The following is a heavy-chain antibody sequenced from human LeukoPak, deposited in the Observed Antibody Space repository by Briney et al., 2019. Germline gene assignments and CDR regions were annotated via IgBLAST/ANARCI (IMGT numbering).Heavy chain of an antibody. J-gene: IGHJ4*02. Sequence: SETLSLTCTVSGASISSYYWSWVRQPAGKGLEWIGRIYASGNTDYNPSLKSRVTMSVDTSKNQFSLNLSSVTAADTAIYYCARVRLQPGTRLLIPNYFDYWGRGTLVTVSS. CDR2: IYASGNT. CDR3: ARVRLQPGTRLLIPNYFDY. CDR1: GASISSYY. V-gene: IGHV4-4*07. D-gene: IGHD4/OR15-4a*01.